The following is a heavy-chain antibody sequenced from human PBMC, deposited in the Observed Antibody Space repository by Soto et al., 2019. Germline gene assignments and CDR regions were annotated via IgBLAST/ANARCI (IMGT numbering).Heavy chain of an antibody. CDR1: GSSFTSYW. V-gene: IGHV5-10-1*01. D-gene: IGHD3-22*01. CDR3: ARHFAYSITMIVDVDY. Sequence: GESLKISCKGSGSSFTSYWISWVRQMPGKGLEWMGRIDPSDSYTNYSPSFQGHVTISADKSISTAYLQWSSLKASDTAMYYCARHFAYSITMIVDVDYWGQGTLVTVSS. CDR2: IDPSDSYT. J-gene: IGHJ4*02.